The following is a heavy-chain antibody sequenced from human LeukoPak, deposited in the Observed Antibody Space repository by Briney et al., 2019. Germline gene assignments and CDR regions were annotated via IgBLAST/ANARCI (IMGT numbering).Heavy chain of an antibody. CDR3: AKEIVGAH. CDR1: GFTVSSNY. D-gene: IGHD1-26*01. V-gene: IGHV3-66*01. J-gene: IGHJ4*02. Sequence: GGSLRLSCAASGFTVSSNYMSWVRQAPGKGLEWVSVIYSSGTTYYADSVKGRFTISRDNSKNTFSLQMNSLRAEDTAVYYCAKEIVGAHWGQGTLVTVSS. CDR2: IYSSGTT.